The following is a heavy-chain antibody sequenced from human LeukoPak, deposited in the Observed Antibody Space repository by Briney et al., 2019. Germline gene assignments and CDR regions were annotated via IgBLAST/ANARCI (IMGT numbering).Heavy chain of an antibody. Sequence: ASVKVSCKASEYTFSTYYIYWVRQAPGQGLEWMGWINPNSGGTNYAQKFQGRVTMTRDTSISTAYMELSRLNSDDTAVYYCARVSSSNWYTPYFDCWGQGTLVTVSS. CDR2: INPNSGGT. CDR1: EYTFSTYY. CDR3: ARVSSSNWYTPYFDC. D-gene: IGHD6-13*01. V-gene: IGHV1-2*02. J-gene: IGHJ4*02.